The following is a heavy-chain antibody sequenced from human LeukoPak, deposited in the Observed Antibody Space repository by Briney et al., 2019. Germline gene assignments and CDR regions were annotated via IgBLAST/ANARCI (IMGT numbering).Heavy chain of an antibody. CDR1: GYTFTSYD. D-gene: IGHD3-22*01. J-gene: IGHJ4*02. V-gene: IGHV1-8*03. CDR2: MNPNSGNT. Sequence: ASVKVSCKASGYTFTSYDINWVRQATGQGLEWMGWMNPNSGNTGYAQKFQGRVTITRNTSISTAYMELSSLRSEDTAVYYCAREDSSGYGVDYRGQGTLVTVSS. CDR3: AREDSSGYGVDY.